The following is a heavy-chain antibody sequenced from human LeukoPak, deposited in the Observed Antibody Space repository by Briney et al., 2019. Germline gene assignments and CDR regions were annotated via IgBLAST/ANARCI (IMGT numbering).Heavy chain of an antibody. D-gene: IGHD3-10*01. Sequence: ASVKVSCKASGYTFTGYYMHWVRQAPGQGLEWMGRINPNSGGTNYAQKFQGRVTMTRDTSISTAYMELSGLRSDDTAVYYCARDRDYYGSGSYYNVVDYWGQGTLVTVSS. J-gene: IGHJ4*02. CDR2: INPNSGGT. CDR3: ARDRDYYGSGSYYNVVDY. CDR1: GYTFTGYY. V-gene: IGHV1-2*06.